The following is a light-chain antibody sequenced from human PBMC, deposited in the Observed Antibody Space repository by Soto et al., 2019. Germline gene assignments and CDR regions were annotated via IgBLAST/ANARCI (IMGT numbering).Light chain of an antibody. CDR1: SSNIGSNY. CDR2: SNN. J-gene: IGLJ2*01. Sequence: QSVLTQPPSASGTPGQRVTISCSGSSSNIGSNYVYWYQQLPGTAPKLLIYSNNQRPSGVPDRFSGSKSGTSASLAISGLQSEDEADYYCAAWDDSLNGVVFGGGTKLPV. V-gene: IGLV1-44*01. CDR3: AAWDDSLNGVV.